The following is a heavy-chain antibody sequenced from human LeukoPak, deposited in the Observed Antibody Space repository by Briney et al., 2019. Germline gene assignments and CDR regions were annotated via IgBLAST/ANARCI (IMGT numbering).Heavy chain of an antibody. J-gene: IGHJ5*02. CDR2: TRNKANSYTT. Sequence: GGSLRLSCAASGFTFSDHYMDWVRQAPGKGLEWGGRTRNKANSYTTEYAASVKGRFTISRADSKTSLYLQMNSLKTEDTAVYYCASLYGSGRRWVDPWGQGTLVTVSS. CDR3: ASLYGSGRRWVDP. V-gene: IGHV3-72*01. D-gene: IGHD3-10*01. CDR1: GFTFSDHY.